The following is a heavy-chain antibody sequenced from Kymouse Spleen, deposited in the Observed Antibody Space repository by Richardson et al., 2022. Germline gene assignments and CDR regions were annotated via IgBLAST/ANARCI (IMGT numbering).Heavy chain of an antibody. V-gene: IGHV1-2*04. J-gene: IGHJ6*02. Sequence: QVQLVQSGAEVKKPGASVKVSCKASGYTFTGYYMHWVRQAPGQGLEWMGWINPNSGGTNYAQKFQGWVTMTRDTSISTAYMELSRLRSDDTAVYYCARGNNWNYGDYYYYYGMDVWGQGTTVTVSS. CDR1: GYTFTGYY. CDR3: ARGNNWNYGDYYYYYGMDV. D-gene: IGHD1-7*01. CDR2: INPNSGGT.